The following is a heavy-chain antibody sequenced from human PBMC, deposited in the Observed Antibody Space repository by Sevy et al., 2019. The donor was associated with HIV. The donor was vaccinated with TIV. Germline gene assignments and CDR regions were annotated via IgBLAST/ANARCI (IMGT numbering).Heavy chain of an antibody. CDR3: ARGPSYGDYVFFDY. Sequence: KQSQTLSLTCAISGDSVSSNSAAWNWIRQSPSRGLEWLGRTYYSSKWYNDYAVSVKSRITINPDTAKNQFSLQLNSVAPEDTAVYYCARGPSYGDYVFFDYWGQGTLVTVSS. CDR1: GDSVSSNSAA. V-gene: IGHV6-1*01. D-gene: IGHD4-17*01. CDR2: TYYSSKWYN. J-gene: IGHJ4*02.